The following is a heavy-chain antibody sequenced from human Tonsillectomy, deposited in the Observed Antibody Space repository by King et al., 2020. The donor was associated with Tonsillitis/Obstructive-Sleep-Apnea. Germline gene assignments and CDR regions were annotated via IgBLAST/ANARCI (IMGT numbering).Heavy chain of an antibody. V-gene: IGHV3-30*04. CDR3: ARADTDMQKLFDY. J-gene: IGHJ4*02. CDR2: ISNDGSNK. CDR1: EFTFSNYI. D-gene: IGHD5-18*01. Sequence: QLVESGGGVVQPGRSLRLSCAASEFTFSNYIMFWVRQAPGKGLEWLAVISNDGSNKYYADSVKGRFTISRDNSKNTLCLQMNSLRPEDTAVYYFARADTDMQKLFDYWGQGTLVTVSS.